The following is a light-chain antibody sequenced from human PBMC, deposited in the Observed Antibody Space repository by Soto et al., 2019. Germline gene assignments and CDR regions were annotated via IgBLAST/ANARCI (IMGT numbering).Light chain of an antibody. V-gene: IGKV3-15*01. CDR1: QSVRSN. CDR2: GAS. Sequence: EIVMTQSPATLSVSPGEGATLSCRASQSVRSNLAWYQQKPGQAPSLLIYGASTRSTGIPARFSGSGSGTEFKLTISILQSEDFAVYYCQQYNNWPGTFGQGTKVEI. CDR3: QQYNNWPGT. J-gene: IGKJ1*01.